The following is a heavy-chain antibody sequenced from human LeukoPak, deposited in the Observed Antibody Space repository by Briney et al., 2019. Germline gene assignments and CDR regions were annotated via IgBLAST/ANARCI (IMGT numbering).Heavy chain of an antibody. CDR1: GYTFTGYY. J-gene: IGHJ4*02. CDR2: INPNSGGT. CDR3: ARGGPGEVRGLVYVDY. V-gene: IGHV1-2*02. Sequence: ASVKVSCKASGYTFTGYYMHWVRQAPGQGLEWMGWINPNSGGTNYAQKFQGRVTMTRDTSISTAYMELSRLRSDDTAVYYCARGGPGEVRGLVYVDYWGQGTLVTVSS. D-gene: IGHD3-10*01.